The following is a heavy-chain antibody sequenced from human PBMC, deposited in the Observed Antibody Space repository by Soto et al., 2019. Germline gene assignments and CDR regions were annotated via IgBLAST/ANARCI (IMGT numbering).Heavy chain of an antibody. CDR3: ARRGVVSYYYGMDV. V-gene: IGHV1-18*01. CDR2: ISAYNGNT. Sequence: ASVKVSCKADGYSFTSYGISWVRQAPGQGLEWMGWISAYNGNTNYAQKLQGRVTMTTDTSTSTAYMELRSLRSDDTAVYYCARRGVVSYYYGMDVWGQGTTVTVSS. CDR1: GYSFTSYG. D-gene: IGHD3-3*01. J-gene: IGHJ6*02.